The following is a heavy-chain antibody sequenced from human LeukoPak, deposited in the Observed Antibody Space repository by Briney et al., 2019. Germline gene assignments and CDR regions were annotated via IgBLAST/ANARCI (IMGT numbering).Heavy chain of an antibody. CDR3: ASFGQQWLESY. Sequence: GGSLRLSCATSGFAPSNDWMHWVRQAPGKGLEWVSRISTDGSMTGYTDSVKGRFTIYRDNAKRILYLEMNNLRVEDTAVYYCASFGQQWLESYWGQGTLITVSS. J-gene: IGHJ4*02. CDR2: ISTDGSMT. CDR1: GFAPSNDW. D-gene: IGHD6-19*01. V-gene: IGHV3-74*01.